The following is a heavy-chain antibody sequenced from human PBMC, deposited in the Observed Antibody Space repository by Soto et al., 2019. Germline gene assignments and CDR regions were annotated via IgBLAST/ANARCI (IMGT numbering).Heavy chain of an antibody. J-gene: IGHJ6*02. CDR1: GGTFSSYA. Sequence: ASVKVSCKASGGTFSSYAISWVRQAPGQGLEWMGGIIPIFGTANYAQKFQGRVTITADESTSTAYMELSSLRSEDTAVYYCVGSMVRGQNYYYYYGIDVWGQGTTVTVSS. V-gene: IGHV1-69*13. D-gene: IGHD3-10*01. CDR3: VGSMVRGQNYYYYYGIDV. CDR2: IIPIFGTA.